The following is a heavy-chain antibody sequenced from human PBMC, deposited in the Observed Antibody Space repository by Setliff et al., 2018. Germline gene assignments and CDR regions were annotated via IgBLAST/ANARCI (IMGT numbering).Heavy chain of an antibody. Sequence: SVKVSCKASGGTFSSYAISWVRQAPGQGLEWMGGIIPIFGTANYAHKFQGRVTITADESTSTAYMELSSLRSDDTAVYYCAREEVGRYSSGWYISSDNWFDPWGQGTLVTVSS. CDR2: IIPIFGTA. D-gene: IGHD6-19*01. J-gene: IGHJ5*02. CDR3: AREEVGRYSSGWYISSDNWFDP. CDR1: GGTFSSYA. V-gene: IGHV1-69*13.